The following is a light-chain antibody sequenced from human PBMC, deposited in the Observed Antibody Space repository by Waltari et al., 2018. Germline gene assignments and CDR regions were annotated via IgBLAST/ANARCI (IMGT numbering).Light chain of an antibody. CDR1: SSDGGRYNY. CDR2: DVT. J-gene: IGLJ3*02. Sequence: QSALTQPASVSGSPGQSITISCTGSSSDGGRYNYFSWYQQFPDSAPKPMIYDVTNRPSGVSNRFSGSKSANTASLTISGLQPEDEADYYCASYIPGSTLVFGGGTKLTVL. CDR3: ASYIPGSTLV. V-gene: IGLV2-14*01.